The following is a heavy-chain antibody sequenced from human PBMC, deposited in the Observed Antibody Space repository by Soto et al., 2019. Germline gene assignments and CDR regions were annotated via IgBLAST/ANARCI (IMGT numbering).Heavy chain of an antibody. V-gene: IGHV3-30*03. CDR3: ATLTSLRGYDYFAMDG. CDR2: ISTGGSEK. D-gene: IGHD3-10*01. J-gene: IGHJ6*02. Sequence: PGGSLRLSCAASGFSYRSYGMHCVRQAPGKGLEWVAGISTGGSEKYYADSVKSRFTISSDXXRNTLXLQMYSLRAXDTAVYYCATLTSLRGYDYFAMDGWGQGTTVTVSS. CDR1: GFSYRSYG.